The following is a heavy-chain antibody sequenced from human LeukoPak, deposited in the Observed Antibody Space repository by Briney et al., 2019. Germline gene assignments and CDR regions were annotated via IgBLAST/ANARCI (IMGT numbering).Heavy chain of an antibody. V-gene: IGHV3-53*01. CDR2: IYSGGDT. D-gene: IGHD3-10*01. J-gene: IGHJ6*02. CDR1: GFTVSSNY. CDR3: ASGRGRASDCYYGMDV. Sequence: GGSLRLSCAVSGFTVSSNYMSWVRRAPGKGLEWVSVIYSGGDTYYADSVKGRFTISRDNSKNTLYLQMNSLRAEDTAGYYCASGRGRASDCYYGMDVWGQGTTVTVSS.